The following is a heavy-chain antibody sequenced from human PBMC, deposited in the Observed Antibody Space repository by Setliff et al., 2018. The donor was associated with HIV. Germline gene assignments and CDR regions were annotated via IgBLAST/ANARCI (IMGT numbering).Heavy chain of an antibody. CDR1: GDSISGNYY. Sequence: LSLTCTVSGDSISGNYYWAWIRQPPGKGLEWIATVFSGGSSKYNPSLWSRVTISVDTSNNQFYLKMDSVTAADTAVYYCARGNSRRLRVHYYYYYMDVWGKGTTVTVSS. CDR3: ARGNSRRLRVHYYYYYMDV. CDR2: VFSGGSS. V-gene: IGHV4-39*02. J-gene: IGHJ6*03. D-gene: IGHD4-17*01.